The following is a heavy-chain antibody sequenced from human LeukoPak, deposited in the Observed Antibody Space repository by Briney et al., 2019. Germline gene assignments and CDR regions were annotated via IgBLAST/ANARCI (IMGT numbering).Heavy chain of an antibody. Sequence: GGSLRLSCAASGFTFASYAVSWVRQAPGKGLEWVSTISSTGGSTYYADSVKGRFTISRDNAKNSLYLQMNSLRAEDTAVYYCARGRELENWGQGTLVTVSS. D-gene: IGHD3-3*02. J-gene: IGHJ4*02. V-gene: IGHV3-21*01. CDR2: ISSTGGST. CDR3: ARGRELEN. CDR1: GFTFASYA.